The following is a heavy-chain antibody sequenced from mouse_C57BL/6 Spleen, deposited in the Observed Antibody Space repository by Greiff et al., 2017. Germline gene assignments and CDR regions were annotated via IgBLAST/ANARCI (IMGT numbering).Heavy chain of an antibody. CDR3: ARSVTTVVATDY. D-gene: IGHD1-1*01. J-gene: IGHJ2*01. CDR1: GYTFTSYW. CDR2: INPSNGGT. V-gene: IGHV1-53*01. Sequence: VQLKQPGTELVKPGASVKLSCKASGYTFTSYWMHWVKQRPGQGLEWIGNINPSNGGTNYNEKFKSKATLTVDKSSSTAYMQLSSLTSEDSAVYYCARSVTTVVATDYWGQGTTLTVSS.